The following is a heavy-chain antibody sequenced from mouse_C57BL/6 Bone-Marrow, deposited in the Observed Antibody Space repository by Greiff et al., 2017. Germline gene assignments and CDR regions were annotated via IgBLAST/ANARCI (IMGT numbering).Heavy chain of an antibody. Sequence: QVQLQQPGAELVKPGASVKLSCKASGYTFTSYWMHWVKQRPGQGLEWIGMIHPNSGSTNYNEKFKSKATLTVDKSSSTAYMQLSSLTSEDSAVYYGARGVYYYGSSWFAYWGQGTLVTVSA. V-gene: IGHV1-64*01. CDR2: IHPNSGST. D-gene: IGHD1-1*01. CDR3: ARGVYYYGSSWFAY. CDR1: GYTFTSYW. J-gene: IGHJ3*01.